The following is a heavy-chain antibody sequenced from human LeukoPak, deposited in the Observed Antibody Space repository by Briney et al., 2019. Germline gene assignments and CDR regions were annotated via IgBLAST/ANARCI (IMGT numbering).Heavy chain of an antibody. V-gene: IGHV3-7*01. J-gene: IGHJ6*03. CDR3: AREATTVTTYYYYYYYMDV. CDR2: IKQDGSEK. D-gene: IGHD4-17*01. CDR1: GFTFSSYW. Sequence: PGGSLRLSCAASGFTFSSYWMSWVRQAPGKGLEWVANIKQDGSEKYYVDSVKGRFTISRDNAKNSLYLQMNSLRAEYTAVYYCAREATTVTTYYYYYYYMDVWGKGTTVTVSS.